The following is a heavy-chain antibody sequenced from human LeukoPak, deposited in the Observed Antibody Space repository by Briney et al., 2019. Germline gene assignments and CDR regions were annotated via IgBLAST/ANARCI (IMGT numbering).Heavy chain of an antibody. J-gene: IGHJ5*02. V-gene: IGHV1-8*01. CDR2: MNPNSGNT. CDR3: ALGRVWFDP. D-gene: IGHD6-13*01. Sequence: GASVKVSCKASGYTFTSYDINWVGQATGQRLEWMGWMNPNSGNTGYAQKFQGRVTMTRNTSISTAYMELSSLRSEDTAVYYCALGRVWFDPWGQGTRVTVSS. CDR1: GYTFTSYD.